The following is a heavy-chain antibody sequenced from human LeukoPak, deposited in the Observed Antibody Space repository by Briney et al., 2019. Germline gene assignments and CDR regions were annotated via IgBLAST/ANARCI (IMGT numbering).Heavy chain of an antibody. CDR2: ITSSGTTI. CDR3: AREDNVWNLLYNYYMDV. J-gene: IGHJ6*03. D-gene: IGHD1-1*01. CDR1: GFTLSDHY. V-gene: IGHV3-11*01. Sequence: KTGGSLRLSCTVSGFTLSDHYMSWFRKSPGRGLEWISWITSSGTTIDYADSVKGRFTISRDSAKNSLYLQMNSLRAEDTAVYYCAREDNVWNLLYNYYMDVWGKGTTVTVSS.